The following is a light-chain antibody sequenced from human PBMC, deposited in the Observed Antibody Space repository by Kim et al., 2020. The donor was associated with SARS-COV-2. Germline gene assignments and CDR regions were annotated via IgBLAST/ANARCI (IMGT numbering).Light chain of an antibody. CDR2: AAS. CDR1: QGISSY. V-gene: IGKV1-8*01. J-gene: IGKJ2*01. CDR3: PQYYSYPYT. Sequence: AIRMTQSPSSFSASTGDRVTITCRASQGISSYLAWYQQKPGKAPKLLIYAASTLQSGVPSRFSGSGSGTDFTLTISCLQSEDFATYHCPQYYSYPYTFGQGTKLEI.